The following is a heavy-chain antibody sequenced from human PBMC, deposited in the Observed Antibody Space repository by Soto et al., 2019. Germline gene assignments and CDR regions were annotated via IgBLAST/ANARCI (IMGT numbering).Heavy chain of an antibody. D-gene: IGHD1-1*01. J-gene: IGHJ4*02. Sequence: EVQLLESGGGLVQPGGSLRLSCAASGFTFSSYAMSWVRQAPGKGLEWVSGISDSGGSTYYADSVKGRFTFSRDNSKNTLYLQMNSVRAEDKAVYYCAKIAGTGPVDYWGQGTLVTVSS. CDR1: GFTFSSYA. CDR2: ISDSGGST. V-gene: IGHV3-23*01. CDR3: AKIAGTGPVDY.